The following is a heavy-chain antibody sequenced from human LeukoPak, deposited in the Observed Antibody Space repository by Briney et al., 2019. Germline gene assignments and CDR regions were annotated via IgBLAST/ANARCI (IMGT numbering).Heavy chain of an antibody. D-gene: IGHD4-23*01. J-gene: IGHJ6*03. V-gene: IGHV3-30*04. Sequence: GGSLRLSCAASGFTFSSYATHWVRQAPGKGLEWVAVISYDGSNKYYADSVKGRFTISRDNSKNTLYLQMNSLRAEDTAVYYCARYEKGYGGNSDYYYYYMDVWGKGTTVTVSS. CDR3: ARYEKGYGGNSDYYYYYMDV. CDR1: GFTFSSYA. CDR2: ISYDGSNK.